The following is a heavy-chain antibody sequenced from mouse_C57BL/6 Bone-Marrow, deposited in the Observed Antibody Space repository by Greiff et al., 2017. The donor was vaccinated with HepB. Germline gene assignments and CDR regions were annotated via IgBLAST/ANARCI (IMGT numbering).Heavy chain of an antibody. D-gene: IGHD2-1*01. CDR1: GYTFTSYW. J-gene: IGHJ2*01. V-gene: IGHV1-5*01. Sequence: VQLKESGTVLARPGASVKMSCKTSGYTFTSYWMHWVKQRPGQGLEWIGAIYPGNSDTSYNQKFKGKANLTAVTSASTAYMELSSLTNEDSAVYYCTRFYYGNYWGQGTTLTVSS. CDR2: IYPGNSDT. CDR3: TRFYYGNY.